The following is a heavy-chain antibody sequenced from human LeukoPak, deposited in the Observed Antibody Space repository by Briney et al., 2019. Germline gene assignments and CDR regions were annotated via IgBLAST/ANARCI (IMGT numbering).Heavy chain of an antibody. D-gene: IGHD2-21*02. J-gene: IGHJ4*02. V-gene: IGHV3-74*01. CDR2: VNSDGSST. CDR1: GFTFTRYW. Sequence: GGSLRLSCAASGFTFTRYWMHWVRQAPGKGLMWVSCVNSDGSSTTYADSVKGRFTISRDNAKSTVFLQMNSLRAEDTAVYYCAKLSYSGGDCYSYPDFWGQGTLVTVSS. CDR3: AKLSYSGGDCYSYPDF.